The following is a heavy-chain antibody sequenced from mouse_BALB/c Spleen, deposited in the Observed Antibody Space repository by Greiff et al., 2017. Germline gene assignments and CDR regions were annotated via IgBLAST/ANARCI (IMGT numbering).Heavy chain of an antibody. CDR3: NAAYYRYDGAMDY. CDR2: IDPENGDT. D-gene: IGHD2-14*01. CDR1: GFNIKDYY. Sequence: DVKLQESGAELVRSGASVKLSCTASGFNIKDYYMHWVKQRPEQGLEWIGWIDPENGDTEYAPKFQGKATMTADTSSNTAYLQLSSLTSEDTAVYYCNAAYYRYDGAMDYWGQGTSVTVSS. V-gene: IGHV14-4*02. J-gene: IGHJ4*01.